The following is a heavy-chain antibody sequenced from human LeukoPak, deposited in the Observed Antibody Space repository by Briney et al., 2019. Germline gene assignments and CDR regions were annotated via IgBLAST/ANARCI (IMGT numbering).Heavy chain of an antibody. CDR3: VAVLRYFDWLLSNAFDI. D-gene: IGHD3-9*01. CDR1: GGSISSSSYY. J-gene: IGHJ3*02. V-gene: IGHV4-39*07. Sequence: PSETLSLTCTVSGGSISSSSYYWGWIRQPPGKGLEWIGSIYYSGSTYYNPSLKSRVTISVDTSKNQFSLKLSSVTAADTAVYYCVAVLRYFDWLLSNAFDIWGQGTMVTVSS. CDR2: IYYSGST.